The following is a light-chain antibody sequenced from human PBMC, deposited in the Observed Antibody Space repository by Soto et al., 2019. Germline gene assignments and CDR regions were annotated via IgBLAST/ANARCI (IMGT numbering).Light chain of an antibody. Sequence: IVLTQSPGTLSLSPGERATISCRASQSVSSNYLAWYQQKPGQAPRLLIYGASSRATGIPDRFSGSGSGTDFTLTISRLEPEDFAFYYCQQFGSSPLTFGGGTKVDIK. J-gene: IGKJ4*01. CDR3: QQFGSSPLT. CDR2: GAS. V-gene: IGKV3-20*01. CDR1: QSVSSNY.